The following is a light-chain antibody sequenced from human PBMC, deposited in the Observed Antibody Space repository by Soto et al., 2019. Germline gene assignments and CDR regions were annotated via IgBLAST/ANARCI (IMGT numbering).Light chain of an antibody. CDR3: QQYGSSPT. CDR2: GAS. CDR1: QSVSSSY. J-gene: IGKJ1*01. Sequence: EIVLTHSPGTLSLSPCESATLSSRASQSVSSSYLAWYQQEPGQAPRLLIYGASSRATGIPDRFSGSGSGTDFTLTISRLEPEDFAVYYCQQYGSSPTFGQGTKVDIK. V-gene: IGKV3-20*01.